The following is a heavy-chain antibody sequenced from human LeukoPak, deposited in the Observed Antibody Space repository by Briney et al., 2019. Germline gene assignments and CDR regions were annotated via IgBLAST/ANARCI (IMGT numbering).Heavy chain of an antibody. D-gene: IGHD3-22*01. CDR1: GFTFSRYW. Sequence: GGSLRLSCAASGFTFSRYWIHWVRQAPGKGLEWVSRINPDGSTTTYADSVKGRFTISRDNVKNTVYLQMNSLRVEDTAVYYCARVLSGSWDWFDPWGQGTLVTVSS. CDR2: INPDGSTT. J-gene: IGHJ5*02. CDR3: ARVLSGSWDWFDP. V-gene: IGHV3-74*01.